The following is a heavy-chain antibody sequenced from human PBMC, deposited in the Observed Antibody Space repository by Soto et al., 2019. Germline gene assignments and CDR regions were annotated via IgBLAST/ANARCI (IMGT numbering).Heavy chain of an antibody. CDR3: ARRADYGGNPFDY. CDR1: GFTFSSYS. Sequence: EVQLVESGGGLVKPGGSLRLSCAASGFTFSSYSMNWVRQAPGKGLEWVSSISSSSSYIYYADSVKGRFTISRDNAKNSLYLQMNSLRAEDTAVYYCARRADYGGNPFDYWGQGTLVTVSS. V-gene: IGHV3-21*01. J-gene: IGHJ4*02. D-gene: IGHD4-17*01. CDR2: ISSSSSYI.